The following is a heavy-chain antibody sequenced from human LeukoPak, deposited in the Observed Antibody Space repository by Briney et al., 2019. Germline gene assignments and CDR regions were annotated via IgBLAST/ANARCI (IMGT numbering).Heavy chain of an antibody. CDR2: IKQDGSEK. V-gene: IGHV3-7*04. D-gene: IGHD1-14*01. CDR1: GFTFSSYN. CDR3: ARNRVTFDY. Sequence: GGSLRLSCAASGFTFSSYNMNWVRQAPGKGLEWVANIKQDGSEKYYVDSGKGRFTISRDNAKNSLYLQMNSLRAEDTAVYYCARNRVTFDYWGQGTLVTVSS. J-gene: IGHJ4*02.